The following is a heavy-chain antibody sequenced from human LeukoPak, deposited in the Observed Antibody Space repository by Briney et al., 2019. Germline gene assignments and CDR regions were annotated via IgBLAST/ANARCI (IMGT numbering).Heavy chain of an antibody. Sequence: GSSVKVSCKASGGTFSSYAISWVRQAPGQGLEWMGRIIPIFGIANYAQKFQGRVTITADKSTSTAYMELSSLRSEDTAVYCCARTQAVTIFGVVTLGYYGMGVWGQGTTVTVSS. CDR1: GGTFSSYA. J-gene: IGHJ6*02. CDR3: ARTQAVTIFGVVTLGYYGMGV. CDR2: IIPIFGIA. V-gene: IGHV1-69*04. D-gene: IGHD3-3*01.